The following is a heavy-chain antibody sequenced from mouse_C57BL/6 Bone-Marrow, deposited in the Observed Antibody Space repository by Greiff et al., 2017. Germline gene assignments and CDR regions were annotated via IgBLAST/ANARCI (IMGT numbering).Heavy chain of an antibody. CDR1: GFTFTDYY. V-gene: IGHV7-3*01. Sequence: EVHLVESGGGLVQPGGSLSLSCAASGFTFTDYYMSWVRQPPGKALEWLGFIRTKANGYTTEYSASVKGRFTISRDNSQSILYLQMNALRAEESATYDCARYVGIRRGYAMGYWGQGTSVTVAS. CDR2: IRTKANGYTT. J-gene: IGHJ4*01. D-gene: IGHD1-2*01. CDR3: ARYVGIRRGYAMGY.